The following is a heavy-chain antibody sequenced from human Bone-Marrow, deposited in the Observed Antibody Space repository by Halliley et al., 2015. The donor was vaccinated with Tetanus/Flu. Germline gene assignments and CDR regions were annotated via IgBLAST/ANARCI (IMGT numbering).Heavy chain of an antibody. J-gene: IGHJ4*02. V-gene: IGHV1-58*02. CDR1: GFTFTSSA. CDR2: IVVGSGKT. Sequence: QMQLVQSGPEVKKPGTSVKVSCKASGFTFTSSAMQWVRQARGQGLEWIGWIVVGSGKTNYVEQLQERVTITRDMSTSTAYMELSSLRSADAAVYYCAAFSVGGTYAGDWGQGTLVSVSS. D-gene: IGHD7-27*01. CDR3: AAFSVGGTYAGD.